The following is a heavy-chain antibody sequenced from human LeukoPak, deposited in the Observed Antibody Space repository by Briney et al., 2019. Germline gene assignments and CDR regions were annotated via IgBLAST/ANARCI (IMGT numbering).Heavy chain of an antibody. CDR3: ARQGVATAIDY. Sequence: PSETLSLTCTVSGGSISNYYWSWVRQPAGKGLEWIGRISASGNTNYNPSRKSRVTMSVDTSMNLFALKLSSVTAADTAVYYCARQGVATAIDYWGQGTLVTVSS. CDR1: GGSISNYY. D-gene: IGHD2-21*02. V-gene: IGHV4-4*07. CDR2: ISASGNT. J-gene: IGHJ4*02.